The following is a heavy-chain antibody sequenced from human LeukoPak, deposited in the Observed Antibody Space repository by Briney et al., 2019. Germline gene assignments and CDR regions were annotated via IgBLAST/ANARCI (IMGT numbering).Heavy chain of an antibody. D-gene: IGHD3-22*01. Sequence: PSETLSLTCAVYGGSFSGYYWSWIRQPPGKGLEWIGEINHSGSTNYNPSLKSRVTISVDTSKNQFSLKLSSVTAGDTAVYYCASLRIITMIVVVRSLPPWGQGTLVTVSS. CDR3: ASLRIITMIVVVRSLPP. CDR1: GGSFSGYY. CDR2: INHSGST. V-gene: IGHV4-34*01. J-gene: IGHJ5*02.